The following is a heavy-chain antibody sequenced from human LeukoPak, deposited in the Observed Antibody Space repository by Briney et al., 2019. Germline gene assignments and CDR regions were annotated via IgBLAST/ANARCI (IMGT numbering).Heavy chain of an antibody. V-gene: IGHV4-39*01. J-gene: IGHJ6*03. Sequence: SETLSLTCTVSGGSISSSSYYWGWIRQPPGKGLEWIGSIYYSGSSYYNPSLKSRVTISVDTSKNQFSLKLSPVTAADTAVYYCARHGVGTYYYYYYMDVWGKGTTVTISS. CDR2: IYYSGSS. CDR1: GGSISSSSYY. D-gene: IGHD3-3*01. CDR3: ARHGVGTYYYYYYMDV.